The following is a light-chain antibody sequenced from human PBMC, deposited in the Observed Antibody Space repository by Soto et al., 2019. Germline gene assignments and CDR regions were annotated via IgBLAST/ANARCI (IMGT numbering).Light chain of an antibody. CDR3: QQYGTSPRT. CDR1: QSVGSSY. J-gene: IGKJ3*01. CDR2: DAS. Sequence: EIVLTQSPGTLSLSPGERATLSCRASQSVGSSYLAWYQQKPGQAPMLLIYDASSRATGIPDRFSGSGSGTDFALTISRLEPEDFAVYYCQQYGTSPRTFGPGTKVDIK. V-gene: IGKV3-20*01.